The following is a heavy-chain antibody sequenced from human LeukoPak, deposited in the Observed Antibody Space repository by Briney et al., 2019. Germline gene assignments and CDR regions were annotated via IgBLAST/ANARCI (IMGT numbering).Heavy chain of an antibody. CDR3: ARAPGRGCDNVC. Sequence: GGSLRLSCTASGFTFSGYAMTWVRQAPGKGLEWVSATSGTGGRTYYADSVKGRFTISRDNSKNTLYLQMNSLRAEDTAVYYCARAPGRGCDNVCWGQGTLVTVSS. J-gene: IGHJ4*02. CDR2: TSGTGGRT. CDR1: GFTFSGYA. D-gene: IGHD2-2*02. V-gene: IGHV3-23*01.